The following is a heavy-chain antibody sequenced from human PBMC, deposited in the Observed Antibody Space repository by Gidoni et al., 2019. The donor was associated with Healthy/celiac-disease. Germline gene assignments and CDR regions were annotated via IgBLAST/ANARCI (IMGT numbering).Heavy chain of an antibody. D-gene: IGHD3-16*01. CDR3: AREGGGIDY. V-gene: IGHV4-59*01. CDR2: IYYSGST. J-gene: IGHJ4*02. Sequence: QVQLQESGPGLVKPSETLSLPCTVSGGSISSYYWSWIRQPPGKGLEWIGYIYYSGSTNYNPSLKSRVTISVDTSKNQFSLKLSSVTAADTAVYYCAREGGGIDYWGQGTLVTVSS. CDR1: GGSISSYY.